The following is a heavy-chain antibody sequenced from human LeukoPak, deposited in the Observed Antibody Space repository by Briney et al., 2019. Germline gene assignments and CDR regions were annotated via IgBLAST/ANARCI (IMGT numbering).Heavy chain of an antibody. D-gene: IGHD2/OR15-2a*01. CDR1: GGSISSSSYY. V-gene: IGHV4-39*01. J-gene: IGHJ5*01. CDR3: AMPLEYS. CDR2: IYYSGST. Sequence: SETLTLTCTVSGGSISSSSYYWVWIRQPPGKGLEWIGSIYYSGSTYYNPSLKSRVTISVDTSKNQFSLKLSSVTAADTAVYYWAMPLEYSWGHDALVTVSS.